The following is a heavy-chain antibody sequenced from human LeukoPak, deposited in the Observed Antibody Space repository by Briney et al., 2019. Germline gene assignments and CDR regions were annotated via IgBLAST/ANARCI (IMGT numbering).Heavy chain of an antibody. D-gene: IGHD3-22*01. CDR2: IYYSGST. Sequence: PPETLSLTCAVSGGSMSSYYWSWIRQPPGKGLEWIGYIYYSGSTNYSPSLKSRVTISVDTSKNKFSLKLSSVTAADTAVYYCARHVTVVAPFDYWGQGTLVTVSS. CDR1: GGSMSSYY. CDR3: ARHVTVVAPFDY. V-gene: IGHV4-59*08. J-gene: IGHJ4*02.